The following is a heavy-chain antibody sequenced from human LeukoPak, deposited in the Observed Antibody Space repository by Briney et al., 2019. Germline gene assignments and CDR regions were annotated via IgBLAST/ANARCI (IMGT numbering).Heavy chain of an antibody. CDR1: GGSISSYY. J-gene: IGHJ5*02. Sequence: PSETLSLTCTVSGGSISSYYWSWIRQPAGKGLEWIGRIYTSGSTNYNPSLKSRVTISVDTSKNQFSLKLSSVTAADTAVYYCARSEEDYYDSSGYENWFDPWGQGTLVTVSS. D-gene: IGHD3-22*01. CDR3: ARSEEDYYDSSGYENWFDP. CDR2: IYTSGST. V-gene: IGHV4-4*07.